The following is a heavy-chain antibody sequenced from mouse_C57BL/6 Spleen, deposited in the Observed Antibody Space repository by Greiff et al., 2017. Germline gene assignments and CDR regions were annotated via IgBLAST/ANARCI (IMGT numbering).Heavy chain of an antibody. Sequence: EVMLVESGGGLVKPGGSLKLSCAASGFTFSDYGMHWVRQAPEKGLEWVAYISSGSSTIYYADTVKGRFTISRDNAKNTLFLQMTSLRSEDTAVYYCARSGYDGYYPFAYWGQGTLVTVSA. CDR3: ARSGYDGYYPFAY. D-gene: IGHD2-3*01. V-gene: IGHV5-17*01. J-gene: IGHJ3*01. CDR2: ISSGSSTI. CDR1: GFTFSDYG.